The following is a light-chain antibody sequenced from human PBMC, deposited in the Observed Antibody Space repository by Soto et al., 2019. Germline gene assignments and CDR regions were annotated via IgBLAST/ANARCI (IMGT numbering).Light chain of an antibody. Sequence: DIQMTQSPSTLSASVGDRVTITCRASQSISSWLAWYQQKPGKAPRLLIYDASYLERGVPSRFSGSGSGTEFTLTISSLQPDDFATYYCQQYNSYSPYTFGQGTKLEIK. J-gene: IGKJ2*01. V-gene: IGKV1-5*01. CDR2: DAS. CDR1: QSISSW. CDR3: QQYNSYSPYT.